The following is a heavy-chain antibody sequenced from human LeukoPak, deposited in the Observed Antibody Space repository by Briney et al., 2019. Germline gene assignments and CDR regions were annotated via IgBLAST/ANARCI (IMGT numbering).Heavy chain of an antibody. J-gene: IGHJ4*02. Sequence: GGSLRLSCAASGFTFSSYAMSWVRQAPGKGLEWVSAISGSGGSTYYADSVKGRFTISRDNSKDTLYLQMNSLRVEDTAVYYCAKATLRFLEWLLWYFDYWGQGTLVTVSS. CDR1: GFTFSSYA. D-gene: IGHD3-3*01. CDR3: AKATLRFLEWLLWYFDY. V-gene: IGHV3-23*01. CDR2: ISGSGGST.